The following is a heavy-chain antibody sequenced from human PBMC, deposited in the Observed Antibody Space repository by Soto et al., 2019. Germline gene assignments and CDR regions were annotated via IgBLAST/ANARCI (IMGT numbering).Heavy chain of an antibody. CDR3: ARDPECSGSPKSYYYGMDV. CDR1: GFTFSDYY. J-gene: IGHJ6*02. Sequence: PGGSLRLSCAASGFTFSDYYMSWIRQAPGKGLEWVSYISSSSSYTNYADSVKGRFTISRDNAKNSLYLQMNSLRAEDTAVYYCARDPECSGSPKSYYYGMDVWGQGTTVTVSS. D-gene: IGHD1-26*01. CDR2: ISSSSSYT. V-gene: IGHV3-11*06.